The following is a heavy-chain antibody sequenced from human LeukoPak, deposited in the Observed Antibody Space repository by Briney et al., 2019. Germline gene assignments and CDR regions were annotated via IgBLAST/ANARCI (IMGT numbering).Heavy chain of an antibody. CDR2: INLNSGGT. J-gene: IGHJ4*02. D-gene: IGHD1-26*01. CDR1: GYTFTGYY. Sequence: ASVKVSCKASGYTFTGYYIHWVRQAPGQGLEWMGWINLNSGGTNYAQKFQGRVTMTRDTSISTAYMELSRLRSDDTAVYYCARDYWELGGVLDYWGQGTLVTVSS. V-gene: IGHV1-2*02. CDR3: ARDYWELGGVLDY.